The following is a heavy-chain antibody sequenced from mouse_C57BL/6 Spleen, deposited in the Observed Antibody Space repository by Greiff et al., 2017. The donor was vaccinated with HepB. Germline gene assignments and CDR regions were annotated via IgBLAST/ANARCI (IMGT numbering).Heavy chain of an antibody. CDR2: IFPGSGST. Sequence: VQLQESGAELMKPGASVKLSCKATGYTFTGYWIEWVKQRPGHGLEWIGWIFPGSGSTYYNEKFKGKATLTVDKSSSTAYMLLSSLTSEDSAVYFCACSLDYWGQGTTLTVSS. V-gene: IGHV1-75*01. CDR3: ACSLDY. CDR1: GYTFTGYW. J-gene: IGHJ2*01. D-gene: IGHD1-1*01.